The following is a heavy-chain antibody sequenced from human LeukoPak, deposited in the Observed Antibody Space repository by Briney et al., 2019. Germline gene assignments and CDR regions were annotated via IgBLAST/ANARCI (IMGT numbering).Heavy chain of an antibody. D-gene: IGHD6-13*01. CDR3: ASGQSWYLNNWFDP. J-gene: IGHJ5*02. CDR2: IKQDGSDK. CDR1: GFTFSSYW. Sequence: PGGSLRLSCVASGFTFSSYWLSWVRQAPGKGLEWVANIKQDGSDKYCVDSVKGRFTISRDNAKNSLYLQMNSLRAEDTAVYYCASGQSWYLNNWFDPWGQGTLVTVSS. V-gene: IGHV3-7*01.